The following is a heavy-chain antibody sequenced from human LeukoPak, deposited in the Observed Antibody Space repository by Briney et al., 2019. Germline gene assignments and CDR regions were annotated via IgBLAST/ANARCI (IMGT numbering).Heavy chain of an antibody. CDR3: ARRGYEGGCYYSLTPFDY. CDR2: IYTSGST. D-gene: IGHD1-26*01. V-gene: IGHV4-4*07. Sequence: SETLSLTCTVSGGSISSYYWSWIRQPAGKGLEWIGRIYTSGSTNYSPSLKSRVTMSVDTSKNQFSLKLSSVTAADTAVYYCARRGYEGGCYYSLTPFDYWGQGTLVTVSS. CDR1: GGSISSYY. J-gene: IGHJ4*02.